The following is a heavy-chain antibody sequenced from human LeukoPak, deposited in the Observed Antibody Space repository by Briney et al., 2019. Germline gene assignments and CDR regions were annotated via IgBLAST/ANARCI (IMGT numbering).Heavy chain of an antibody. CDR2: ISGSGGST. J-gene: IGHJ4*02. CDR1: GFTFSSYA. CDR3: AEDRRGVFDY. D-gene: IGHD3-16*01. Sequence: GSLRLSCAASGFTFSSYAMSWVRQAPGKGLEWVSAISGSGGSTYYADSVKGRFTISRDNSKNTLYLQMNSLRAEDPAVYYWAEDRRGVFDYWGQGTLVTVSS. V-gene: IGHV3-23*01.